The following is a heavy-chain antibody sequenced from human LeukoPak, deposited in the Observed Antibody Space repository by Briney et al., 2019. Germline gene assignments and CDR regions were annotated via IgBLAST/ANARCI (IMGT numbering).Heavy chain of an antibody. Sequence: GGSLRLSCAASGFTFCSYEMNWVRQAPGKGLEWVSYISSSGSTIYYADSVKGRFTISRDNAKNSLYLQMNSLRAEGTAVYYCAQLNTNWFDPWGQGTLVTVSS. CDR2: ISSSGSTI. CDR3: AQLNTNWFDP. D-gene: IGHD5-24*01. CDR1: GFTFCSYE. J-gene: IGHJ5*02. V-gene: IGHV3-48*03.